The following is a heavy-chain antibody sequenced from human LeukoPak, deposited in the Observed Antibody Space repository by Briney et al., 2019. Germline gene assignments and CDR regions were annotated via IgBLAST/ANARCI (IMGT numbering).Heavy chain of an antibody. Sequence: GASVKVSCKASGYTFTGYYMHWVRQAPGQGLEWMGWINPNSGGTNYAQKFQGRVTMTRDTSISTAYMELSRLRSDDTAVYYCASSPGNYRYYYYYYMDVWGKGTTVTVSS. V-gene: IGHV1-2*02. CDR3: ASSPGNYRYYYYYYMDV. CDR2: INPNSGGT. CDR1: GYTFTGYY. J-gene: IGHJ6*03. D-gene: IGHD4-11*01.